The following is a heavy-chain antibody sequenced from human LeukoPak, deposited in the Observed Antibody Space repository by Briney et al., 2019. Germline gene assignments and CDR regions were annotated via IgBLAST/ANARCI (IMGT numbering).Heavy chain of an antibody. J-gene: IGHJ6*03. Sequence: SETLSLTCTVSGGSISSYYWGWIRQPPGKGLEWIGSIYYSGSTYYNPSLKSRVTISVDTSKNQFSLKLSSVTAADTAVYYCAREGGSSSWFEGDYYYYMDVWGKGTTVTVSS. CDR2: IYYSGST. CDR1: GGSISSYY. V-gene: IGHV4-39*07. D-gene: IGHD6-13*01. CDR3: AREGGSSSWFEGDYYYYMDV.